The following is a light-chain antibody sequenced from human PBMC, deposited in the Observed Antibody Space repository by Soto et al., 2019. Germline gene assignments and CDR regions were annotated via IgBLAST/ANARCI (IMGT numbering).Light chain of an antibody. Sequence: EIVMTQSPATLSVSPGERATLSCRASQSVSSNLAWYQQKPGQAPRLLIYGASTRATGIPARFSGSGSGTEFNITISSLQSEDFAGYYCQQYNTWPPMAFGQGTKVEIK. CDR3: QQYNTWPPMA. CDR1: QSVSSN. V-gene: IGKV3-15*01. J-gene: IGKJ1*01. CDR2: GAS.